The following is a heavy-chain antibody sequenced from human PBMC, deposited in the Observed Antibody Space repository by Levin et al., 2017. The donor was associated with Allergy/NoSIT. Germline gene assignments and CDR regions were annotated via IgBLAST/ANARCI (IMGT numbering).Heavy chain of an antibody. V-gene: IGHV4-39*01. CDR1: GASISNSTYY. D-gene: IGHD2-15*01. J-gene: IGHJ4*02. Sequence: SETLSLTCSVSGASISNSTYYLGWIRQPPGKGLEWIATIYFSGSTYYNPSLKSRVTLSVDTSKNQFSLKLSSVTAADTAVYHCSRRSEIDMVVSDYWGQGTLVTVSS. CDR2: IYFSGST. CDR3: SRRSEIDMVVSDY.